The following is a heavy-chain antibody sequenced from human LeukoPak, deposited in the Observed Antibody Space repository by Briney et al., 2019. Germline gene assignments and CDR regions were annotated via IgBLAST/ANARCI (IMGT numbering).Heavy chain of an antibody. D-gene: IGHD5-18*01. V-gene: IGHV4-59*08. CDR3: ARHAGWIQLWSNYYGMDV. CDR1: GGSISSYY. Sequence: SETLSLTCTVSGGSISSYYXSWIRXPXXXXXXXXXXXXXSGSTNYNPSLKSRVTISVDTSKNQFSLKLSSVTAADTAVYYCARHAGWIQLWSNYYGMDVWGQGTTVTVSS. J-gene: IGHJ6*02. CDR2: XXXSGST.